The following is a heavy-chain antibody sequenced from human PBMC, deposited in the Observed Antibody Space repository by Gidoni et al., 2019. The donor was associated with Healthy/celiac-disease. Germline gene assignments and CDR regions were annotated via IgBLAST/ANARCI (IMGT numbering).Heavy chain of an antibody. J-gene: IGHJ5*02. D-gene: IGHD1-26*01. CDR3: AREVGALNWFDP. CDR1: GGSISSYY. CDR2: IYYSGST. Sequence: QVQLQASGPGLVKPSETLSLTCTVSGGSISSYYWSWIRQPPGKGLEWIGYIYYSGSTNYNPSLKSRVTISVDTSKNQFSLKLSSVTAADTAVYYCAREVGALNWFDPWGQGTLVTVSS. V-gene: IGHV4-59*01.